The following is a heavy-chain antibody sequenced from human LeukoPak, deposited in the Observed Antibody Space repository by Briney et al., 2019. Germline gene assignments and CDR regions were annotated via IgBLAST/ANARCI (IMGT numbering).Heavy chain of an antibody. Sequence: GGSLRLSCAASGFIVSSNYMSWVRQAPGKGLEWVSLIYSGGSTYYADSVKGRFTISRDNSKNTLYLQMNSLRAEDTAVYYCARDRGSSSLYYYYMDVWGKGTTVTVSS. CDR1: GFIVSSNY. V-gene: IGHV3-66*01. D-gene: IGHD6-13*01. CDR3: ARDRGSSSLYYYYMDV. J-gene: IGHJ6*03. CDR2: IYSGGST.